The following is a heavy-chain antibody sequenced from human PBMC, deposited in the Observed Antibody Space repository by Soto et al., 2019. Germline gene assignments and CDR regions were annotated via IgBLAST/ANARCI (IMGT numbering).Heavy chain of an antibody. CDR2: FDPEDGET. D-gene: IGHD2-2*01. V-gene: IGHV1-24*01. J-gene: IGHJ6*02. CDR3: ATLPGYCSSTSCYSVTYGMDV. CDR1: GYTLTELS. Sequence: ASVKVSCKVSGYTLTELSMHWVRQAPGKGLEWMGGFDPEDGETIYAQKFQGRVTMTEDTSTDTAYMELSSLRSEDTAVYYCATLPGYCSSTSCYSVTYGMDVWGQATTVTVSS.